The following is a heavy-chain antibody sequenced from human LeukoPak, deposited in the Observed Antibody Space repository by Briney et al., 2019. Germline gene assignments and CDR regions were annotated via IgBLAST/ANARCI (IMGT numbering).Heavy chain of an antibody. J-gene: IGHJ4*02. CDR1: GGSISGYY. D-gene: IGHD4-11*01. Sequence: SGTLSLTCTVSGGSISGYYWSWIRQPPGKGLEWIGYIYTSGSTNYNPSLKSRVTRSVDSSKNQFSLKLSSVTAADTAVYYCARHASNYVGVLDYWGQGTLVTVSS. CDR2: IYTSGST. V-gene: IGHV4-4*09. CDR3: ARHASNYVGVLDY.